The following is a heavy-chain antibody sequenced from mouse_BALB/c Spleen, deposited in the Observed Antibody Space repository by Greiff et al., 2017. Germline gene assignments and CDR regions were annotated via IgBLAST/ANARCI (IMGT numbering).Heavy chain of an antibody. Sequence: VQLQQSGPELVKPGASVRISCKASGYTFTSYYIHWVKQRPGQGPEWIGWIYPGNVNTKYNEKFKGKATLTADKSSSTAYMQLSSLTYEDSAVYFCARGYYYDYAYYAMDYWGQGTSVTVAS. D-gene: IGHD2-4*01. CDR1: GYTFTSYY. J-gene: IGHJ4*01. CDR2: IYPGNVNT. V-gene: IGHV1S56*01. CDR3: ARGYYYDYAYYAMDY.